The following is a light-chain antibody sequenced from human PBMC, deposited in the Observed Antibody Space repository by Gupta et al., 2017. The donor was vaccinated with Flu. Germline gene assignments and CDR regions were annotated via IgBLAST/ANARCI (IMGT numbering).Light chain of an antibody. J-gene: IGLJ3*02. Sequence: QSVLTQPPSVSATPGHKVTISCFVASSNIGSNYVSWYQQLPGTAPRLLIYDNNKRPAGIPDRFSGSKSGSSATLGITGLQTGDEGDYYCGTWDGSLSAGVFGGGTKLSVL. CDR1: SSNIGSNY. CDR3: GTWDGSLSAGV. CDR2: DNN. V-gene: IGLV1-51*01.